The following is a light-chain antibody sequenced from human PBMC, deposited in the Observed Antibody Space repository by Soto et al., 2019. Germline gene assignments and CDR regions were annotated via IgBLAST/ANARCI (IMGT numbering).Light chain of an antibody. J-gene: IGLJ1*01. V-gene: IGLV1-40*01. CDR3: QSYDSSRSPLYV. CDR1: SSNIGAGYD. CDR2: ANN. Sequence: QSVLTQPPSVSGAPGQRVSISCTGSSSNIGAGYDVHWYQHLPGTAPKLLIYANNNRPSGVPDRFSGSKSGTSASLAITGLQAEDEADYSCQSYDSSRSPLYVFGTGTKLTVL.